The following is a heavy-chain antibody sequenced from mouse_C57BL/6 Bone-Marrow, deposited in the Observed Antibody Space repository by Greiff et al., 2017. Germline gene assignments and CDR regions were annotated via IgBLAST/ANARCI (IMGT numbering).Heavy chain of an antibody. CDR2: ISDGGSYT. V-gene: IGHV5-4*03. CDR3: ARVLFQGFDY. D-gene: IGHD1-1*01. Sequence: EVKVEESGGGLVKPGGSLKLSCAASGFTFSSYAMSWVRQTPEKRLEWVATISDGGSYTYYPDNVKGRFTISRDNAKNNLYLQMSHLKSEDTAMYYWARVLFQGFDYWGQGTTLTGSS. J-gene: IGHJ2*01. CDR1: GFTFSSYA.